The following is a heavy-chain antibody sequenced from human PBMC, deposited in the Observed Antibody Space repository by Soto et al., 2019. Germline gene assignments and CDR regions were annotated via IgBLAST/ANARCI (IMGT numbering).Heavy chain of an antibody. D-gene: IGHD3-10*01. Sequence: SETLSLTCAVYGGSFSGYYWSWIRQPPGKGLEWIGEINHSGSTNYNPSLKSRVTISVDTSKNQFSLKLSSVTAADTAVYYCARQFPPYYDGSGSYYSYYFDYWGKGTLVTVSS. V-gene: IGHV4-34*01. CDR1: GGSFSGYY. J-gene: IGHJ4*02. CDR3: ARQFPPYYDGSGSYYSYYFDY. CDR2: INHSGST.